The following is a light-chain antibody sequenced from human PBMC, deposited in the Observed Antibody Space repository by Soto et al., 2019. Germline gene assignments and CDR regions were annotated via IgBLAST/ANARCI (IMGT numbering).Light chain of an antibody. J-gene: IGLJ1*01. V-gene: IGLV1-47*01. CDR3: AAWDDSLSGNYV. CDR2: RNN. CDR1: SSNIGSNY. Sequence: QSVLTQPPSVSGTPGQRVTISCSGSSSNIGSNYVYWYQQLPGTAPKVLIYRNNPRPSGVPDRFSGSKSGTSASLAISGLRSEDEADYYCAAWDDSLSGNYVFGTGTKVTV.